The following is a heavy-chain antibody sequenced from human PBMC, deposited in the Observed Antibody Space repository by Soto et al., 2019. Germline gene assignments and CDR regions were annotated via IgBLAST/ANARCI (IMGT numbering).Heavy chain of an antibody. J-gene: IGHJ6*02. Sequence: GASVKVSCKASGFTFTSSAVQWVRQARGQRLEGIGWIVVGSGNTNYALKFQERVTITRDESTSTAYMELSSLRSEDTAVYYCASLYWGRREGNPYYYYGMDVWGQGTTVTVSS. CDR1: GFTFTSSA. V-gene: IGHV1-58*01. CDR3: ASLYWGRREGNPYYYYGMDV. CDR2: IVVGSGNT. D-gene: IGHD3-16*01.